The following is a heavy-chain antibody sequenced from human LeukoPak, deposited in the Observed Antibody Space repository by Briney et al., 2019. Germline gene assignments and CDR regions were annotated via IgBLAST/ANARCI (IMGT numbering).Heavy chain of an antibody. Sequence: PSETLSLTGTVSGGSISSYYWSWIRKPPGKGLEWIGRFYTSGRTNYNPSLKSRVTMSVDTSKNQFSLKLSSVTAADTAVYYCARDGGGSSWNLNYYYYYGMDVWGQGTTVTVSS. CDR3: ARDGGGSSWNLNYYYYYGMDV. CDR1: GGSISSYY. CDR2: FYTSGRT. D-gene: IGHD6-13*01. V-gene: IGHV4-4*07. J-gene: IGHJ6*02.